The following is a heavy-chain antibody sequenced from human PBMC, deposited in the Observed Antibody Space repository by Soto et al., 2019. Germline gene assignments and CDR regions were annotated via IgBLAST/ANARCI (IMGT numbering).Heavy chain of an antibody. CDR3: ARAPTHIAVTGKTRYGMGV. CDR2: ISYDGSNK. J-gene: IGHJ6*02. CDR1: GFTFSSYA. D-gene: IGHD6-13*01. Sequence: QVQLVESGGGVVQPGRSLRLSCEASGFTFSSYAFHWVRQAPGKGLEWVAVISYDGSNKYYADSVKGRFSISRDNSKNTLYLQVDSLRAEDTAVYYCARAPTHIAVTGKTRYGMGVWGQGTTVTVSS. V-gene: IGHV3-30-3*01.